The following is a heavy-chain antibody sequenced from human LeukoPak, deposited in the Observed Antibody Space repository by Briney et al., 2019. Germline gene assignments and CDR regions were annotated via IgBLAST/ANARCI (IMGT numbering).Heavy chain of an antibody. V-gene: IGHV3-66*02. CDR1: GFIVNSYA. CDR3: ARDRAEGKTWVEFDP. CDR2: IYSDGVT. J-gene: IGHJ5*02. Sequence: GGSLRLSCAASGFIVNSYAMSWVRQAPGKGLAWVSLIYSDGVTQYADSVKGRFTISRDNSKNTLYLQMNSLRDEDTAVYFCARDRAEGKTWVEFDPWGQGTLGTVSA.